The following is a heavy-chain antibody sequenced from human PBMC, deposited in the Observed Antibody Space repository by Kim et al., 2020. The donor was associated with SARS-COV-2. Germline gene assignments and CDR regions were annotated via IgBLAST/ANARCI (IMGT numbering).Heavy chain of an antibody. CDR2: IIPIFGTA. D-gene: IGHD1-26*01. CDR3: ARDGVVGATPGWFDP. V-gene: IGHV1-69*13. Sequence: SVKVSCKASGGTFSSYAISWVRQAPGQGLEWMGGIIPIFGTANYAQKFQGRVTITADESTSTAYMELSSLRSEDTAVYYCARDGVVGATPGWFDPWGQGTLVTVSS. J-gene: IGHJ5*02. CDR1: GGTFSSYA.